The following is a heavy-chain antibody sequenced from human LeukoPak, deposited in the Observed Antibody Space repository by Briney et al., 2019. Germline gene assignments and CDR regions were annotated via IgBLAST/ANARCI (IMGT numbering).Heavy chain of an antibody. Sequence: GASVKASCLTCGYRLSHYYMHWVRQPPGQRLEWMGWVNSNSDGTHYAHKFAVRSTMTRDTSISTAYMELRRLKSDDTAVYYCESGYCSGGSSYHFESWGQGTVGPVSS. CDR2: VNSNSDGT. D-gene: IGHD2-15*01. J-gene: IGHJ4*01. V-gene: IGHV1-2*07. CDR3: ESGYCSGGSSYHFES. CDR1: GYRLSHYY.